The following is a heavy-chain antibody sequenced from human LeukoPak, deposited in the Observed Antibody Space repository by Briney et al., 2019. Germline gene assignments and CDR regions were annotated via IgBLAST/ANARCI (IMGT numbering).Heavy chain of an antibody. CDR2: INPKSGGT. V-gene: IGHV1-2*06. D-gene: IGHD1-20*01. CDR3: ARYLTSIDS. Sequence: ASVKVSCKTSGYTFTGYYIHWVRQAPGQGPEWMGRINPKSGGTNYAQKFQGRVTMTRDTSITTAYMELSGLRLDDTAVYYCARYLTSIDSWGRGTLVTVSS. CDR1: GYTFTGYY. J-gene: IGHJ4*02.